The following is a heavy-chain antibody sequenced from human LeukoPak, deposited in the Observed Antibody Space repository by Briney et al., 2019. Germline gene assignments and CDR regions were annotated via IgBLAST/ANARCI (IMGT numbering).Heavy chain of an antibody. CDR3: AKVPYYDILTGYSYPDY. D-gene: IGHD3-9*01. Sequence: GGSLRLSCAASGFTFRNYAMSWVRQAPGKGLEWVSAISGSGGSTYYADSVRGRFTISRDNSKNTLNLQMNSLRAEDTAVYHCAKVPYYDILTGYSYPDYWGQGTLVTVSS. J-gene: IGHJ4*02. CDR2: ISGSGGST. CDR1: GFTFRNYA. V-gene: IGHV3-23*01.